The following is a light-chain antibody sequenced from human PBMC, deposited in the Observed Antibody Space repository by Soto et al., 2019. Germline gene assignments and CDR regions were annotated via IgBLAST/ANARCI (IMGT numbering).Light chain of an antibody. CDR1: SSDVGGYNY. Sequence: QSALTQPASVYGSPGQSITISCTGTSSDVGGYNYVSWYQQHPGKAPKLMIYEVSNRPPGVSNRFSGSTSDNMASLTLSGLQAEDEADYYCSPFTSGSIDYVFGNGTKVTVL. CDR2: EVS. V-gene: IGLV2-14*01. CDR3: SPFTSGSIDYV. J-gene: IGLJ1*01.